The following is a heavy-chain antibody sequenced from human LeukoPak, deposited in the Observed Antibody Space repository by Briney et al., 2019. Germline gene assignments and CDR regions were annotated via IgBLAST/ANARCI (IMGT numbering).Heavy chain of an antibody. V-gene: IGHV3-48*03. CDR1: EFTFRSYE. CDR3: AELGITMIGGV. CDR2: ISSSGSII. D-gene: IGHD3-10*02. Sequence: PGGSLRLSCAASEFTFRSYEMNWVRQAPGKGLEWVSYISSSGSIIYYADSVKGRFTISRDNAKNSLYLQMNSLRAEDTAVYYCAELGITMIGGVWGKGTTVTISS. J-gene: IGHJ6*04.